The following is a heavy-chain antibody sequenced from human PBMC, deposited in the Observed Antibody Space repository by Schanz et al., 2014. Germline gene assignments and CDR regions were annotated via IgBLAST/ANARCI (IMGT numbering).Heavy chain of an antibody. J-gene: IGHJ5*01. Sequence: EVQLLESGGGLAQPGGSLRLSCAASGFTFSDYYMTWIRQAPGKGLEWVSSITTGGNTYYRDSVKGRFIVSRDNSKNTLYLEMNRLRVDDTAVYYCSKDKQGSRSDDSWGQGTLVTVSS. CDR1: GFTFSDYY. CDR2: ITTGGNT. D-gene: IGHD2-15*01. CDR3: SKDKQGSRSDDS. V-gene: IGHV3-23*01.